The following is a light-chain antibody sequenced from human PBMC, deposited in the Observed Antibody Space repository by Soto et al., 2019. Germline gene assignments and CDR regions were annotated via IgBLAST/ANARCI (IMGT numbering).Light chain of an antibody. CDR2: DVS. Sequence: QSVLTQPASASGSPGQSITISCTGTSSDVGGYNYVSWYQQHPGKAPKLMIYDVSNRPSGVSNRFSGSKSGNTASLTISGLQAEDEADFYCSSYTRSSLYVFGTGTKVTVL. V-gene: IGLV2-14*01. J-gene: IGLJ1*01. CDR1: SSDVGGYNY. CDR3: SSYTRSSLYV.